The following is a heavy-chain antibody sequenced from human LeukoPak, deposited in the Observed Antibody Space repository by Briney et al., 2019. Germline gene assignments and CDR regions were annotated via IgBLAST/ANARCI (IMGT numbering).Heavy chain of an antibody. V-gene: IGHV4-61*01. D-gene: IGHD4-17*01. CDR1: GGSVSSGSYY. Sequence: PSETLSLTCTVSGGSVSSGSYYWSWIRQPPGKGPEWIGYIYYSGSTNYNPSLKSRVTISVDTSKNQFSLKLSSVTAADTAVYYCARADFHDYGDYGGADYWGQGTLVTVSS. J-gene: IGHJ4*02. CDR3: ARADFHDYGDYGGADY. CDR2: IYYSGST.